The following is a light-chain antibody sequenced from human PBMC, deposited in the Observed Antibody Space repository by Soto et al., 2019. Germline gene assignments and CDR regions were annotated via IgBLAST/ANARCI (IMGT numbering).Light chain of an antibody. CDR1: QSVSSN. Sequence: EIVMTQPPATLSVSPGERATLSCRASQSVSSNLAWYQQKPGQAPRLLIYGASTRATGIPARFSGSGSGTEFTLTISSLQSEDFAVYYCQQYNNWWTFGQGTKVAIK. CDR2: GAS. V-gene: IGKV3-15*01. J-gene: IGKJ1*01. CDR3: QQYNNWWT.